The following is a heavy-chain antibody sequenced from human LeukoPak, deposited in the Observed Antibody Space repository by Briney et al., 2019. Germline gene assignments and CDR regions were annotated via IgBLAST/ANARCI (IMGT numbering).Heavy chain of an antibody. Sequence: GASVKVSCKASGYTLTGYYMHWVRQAPGQGLEWMGRINPNSGGTNYAQKFQARVTMTSDTYISTTNLELSRLRSEDTAVYYCARIVVGATLLGSFDYWGQGTLVTASS. CDR2: INPNSGGT. CDR3: ARIVVGATLLGSFDY. D-gene: IGHD1-26*01. V-gene: IGHV1-2*06. J-gene: IGHJ4*02. CDR1: GYTLTGYY.